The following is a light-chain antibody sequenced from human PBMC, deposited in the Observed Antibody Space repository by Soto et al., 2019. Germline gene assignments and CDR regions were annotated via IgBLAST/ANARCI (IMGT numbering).Light chain of an antibody. Sequence: EIVLTQSPATLSLSPGERATLSCRASQSVSSSNLGWYHQKPGQAPRLLIYGASTRATGIPDRFSGSGSGTDFTLTISSLQSEDFAVYFCQQYNNWRSYTFGQGTKVDIK. CDR1: QSVSSSN. CDR2: GAS. J-gene: IGKJ2*01. CDR3: QQYNNWRSYT. V-gene: IGKV3-15*01.